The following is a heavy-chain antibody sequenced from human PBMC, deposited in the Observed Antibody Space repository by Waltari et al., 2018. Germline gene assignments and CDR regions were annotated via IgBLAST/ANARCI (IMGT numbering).Heavy chain of an antibody. V-gene: IGHV3-7*01. CDR3: ARGSLVWDGVDH. Sequence: EVQVVESGGCFVLPGWSLRLSFAAAVFPFSNHWMSWVRKALGKGPEWVANINQNGRGEFYVDSVKGRFTISRDNAKNSLYLQLNSLRAEDTAVYYCARGSLVWDGVDHWGQGTLVTVSS. D-gene: IGHD1-26*01. J-gene: IGHJ4*02. CDR1: VFPFSNHW. CDR2: INQNGRGE.